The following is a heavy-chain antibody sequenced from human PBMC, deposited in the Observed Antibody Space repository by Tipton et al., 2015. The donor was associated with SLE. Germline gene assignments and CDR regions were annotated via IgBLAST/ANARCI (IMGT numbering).Heavy chain of an antibody. D-gene: IGHD6-19*01. J-gene: IGHJ4*02. CDR1: GGSISSSTYY. CDR3: ARLGKSSGWYNY. Sequence: LRLSCTVSGGSISSSTYYWGWIRQPPGKGLEWIGNIYYSGSTYYNPSLKSRVAISVDTSRNQFSLKLNSVTATDTSVYYCARLGKSSGWYNYWGQGTLVTVSS. V-gene: IGHV4-39*01. CDR2: IYYSGST.